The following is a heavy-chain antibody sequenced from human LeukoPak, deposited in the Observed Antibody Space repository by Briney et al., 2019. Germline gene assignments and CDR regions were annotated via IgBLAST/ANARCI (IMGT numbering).Heavy chain of an antibody. Sequence: HPWETLSLTCSVSGYSISSGYYWGWIRQPPGKGLEWIGSIYNSGSTYNNPSLKSRVTISVDTSKNQFSLKVSSVTAADTAVYYCARTGFSLFDYWGQGTLVTVSS. V-gene: IGHV4-38-2*02. CDR2: IYNSGST. J-gene: IGHJ4*02. CDR3: ARTGFSLFDY. CDR1: GYSISSGYY. D-gene: IGHD2-15*01.